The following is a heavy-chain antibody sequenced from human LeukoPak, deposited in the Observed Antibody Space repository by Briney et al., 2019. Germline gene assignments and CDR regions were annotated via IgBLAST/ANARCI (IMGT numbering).Heavy chain of an antibody. Sequence: SETLSLTCTASGGSISSSSYYWGWIRQPPGKGLEWIGSIYYSGSTYYNPSLKSRVTISVDTSKNQFSLKLSSVTAADTAVYYCARHAEKIIRYFDWLPDYFDYWGQGTLVTVSS. CDR2: IYYSGST. CDR1: GGSISSSSYY. J-gene: IGHJ4*02. V-gene: IGHV4-39*01. D-gene: IGHD3-9*01. CDR3: ARHAEKIIRYFDWLPDYFDY.